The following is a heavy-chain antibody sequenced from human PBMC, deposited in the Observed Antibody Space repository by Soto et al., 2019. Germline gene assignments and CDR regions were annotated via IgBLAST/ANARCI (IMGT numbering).Heavy chain of an antibody. CDR2: IYYSGST. Sequence: SETLSLTCTVSGGSISSYYWSWIRQPPGKGLEWIGYIYYSGSTNYNPSLKSRVTISVDTSKNQFSLKLSSVTAADTAVYYCARGAAPYSSRWYGWFDPWGQGTLVTVSS. J-gene: IGHJ5*02. V-gene: IGHV4-59*01. D-gene: IGHD6-13*01. CDR1: GGSISSYY. CDR3: ARGAAPYSSRWYGWFDP.